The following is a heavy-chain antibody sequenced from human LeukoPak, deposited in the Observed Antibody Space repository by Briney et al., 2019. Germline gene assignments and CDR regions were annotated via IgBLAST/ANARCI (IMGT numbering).Heavy chain of an antibody. V-gene: IGHV3-23*01. J-gene: IGHJ4*02. D-gene: IGHD3-10*01. CDR3: ARDSLMLRGPLVIYYFDL. Sequence: GGSLRLSCAASDFSFITYAMSWVRQAPGKGLEWVSTISGVGDATYYADSVKGRFTISRDNSKNTVDLLMNSLGAEDTAVYYCARDSLMLRGPLVIYYFDLWGQGTLVTVSS. CDR2: ISGVGDAT. CDR1: DFSFITYA.